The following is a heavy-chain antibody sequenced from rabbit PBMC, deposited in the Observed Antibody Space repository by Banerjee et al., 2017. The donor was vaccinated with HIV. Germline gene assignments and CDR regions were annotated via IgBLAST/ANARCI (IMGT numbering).Heavy chain of an antibody. CDR2: IDGGGSGGT. D-gene: IGHD7-1*01. J-gene: IGHJ3*01. CDR3: ARDLGYPEHGVAGFIG. Sequence: QSLEESGGDLVKPGASLTLTCTASGFSFSSSYWICWVRQAPGKRPEWIACIDGGGSGGTYYASWAKGRFTISKTSSTTVTLQMASLTVADTATYFCARDLGYPEHGVAGFIGWGQGTLVTV. CDR1: GFSFSSSYW. V-gene: IGHV1S40*01.